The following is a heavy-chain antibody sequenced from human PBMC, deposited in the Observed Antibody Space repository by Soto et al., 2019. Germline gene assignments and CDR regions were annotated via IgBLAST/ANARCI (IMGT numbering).Heavy chain of an antibody. Sequence: GGSLRLSCAASGFTFSSYWMSWVRQAPGKGLEWVANIKQDGSEKYYVDSVKGRFTISRDNAKNSLYLQMNSLRAKDTAVYYCARLGITIFGVVGKVFDYWGQGTLVTVSS. CDR1: GFTFSSYW. V-gene: IGHV3-7*05. CDR2: IKQDGSEK. D-gene: IGHD3-3*01. CDR3: ARLGITIFGVVGKVFDY. J-gene: IGHJ4*02.